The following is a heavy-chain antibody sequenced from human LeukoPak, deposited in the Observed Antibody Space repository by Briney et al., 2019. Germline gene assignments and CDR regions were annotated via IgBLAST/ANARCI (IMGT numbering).Heavy chain of an antibody. CDR2: INWNGGST. J-gene: IGHJ5*02. CDR3: ARDPRKLLPRTNWFDP. D-gene: IGHD3-10*01. CDR1: GFTFDDYG. V-gene: IGHV3-20*04. Sequence: GGSLRLSCAASGFTFDDYGMSWVRQAPGKGLEWVTGINWNGGSTAYADSVKGRVTISRDNAKNSLYLQMNSLRAEDTALYYCARDPRKLLPRTNWFDPWGQGTLVTVSS.